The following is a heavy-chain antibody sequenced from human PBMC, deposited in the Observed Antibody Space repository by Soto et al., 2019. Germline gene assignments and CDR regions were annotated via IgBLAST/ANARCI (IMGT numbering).Heavy chain of an antibody. CDR3: ARHFEYSSSVGLVDY. J-gene: IGHJ4*02. D-gene: IGHD6-6*01. CDR1: GGSISSYY. CDR2: IYYSGST. Sequence: SETLSLTCTVSGGSISSYYWSWIRQPPGKGLEWIGYIYYSGSTNYNPSLKSRVTISVDTSKNQFSLKLSSVTAADTAVYYCARHFEYSSSVGLVDYWGQGTLVTVSS. V-gene: IGHV4-59*08.